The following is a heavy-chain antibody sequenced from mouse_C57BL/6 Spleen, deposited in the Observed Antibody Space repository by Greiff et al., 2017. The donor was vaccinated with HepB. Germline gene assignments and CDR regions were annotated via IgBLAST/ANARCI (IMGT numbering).Heavy chain of an antibody. Sequence: VKLQESGPELVKPGASVKISCKASGYAFSSSWMNWVKQRPGKGLEWIGRIYPGDGDTNYNGKCKGKATLTADKSSSTAYMQLSSLTSEDSAVYFCAREDARGFAYWGQGTLVTVSA. V-gene: IGHV1-82*01. J-gene: IGHJ3*01. CDR3: AREDARGFAY. CDR1: GYAFSSSW. CDR2: IYPGDGDT.